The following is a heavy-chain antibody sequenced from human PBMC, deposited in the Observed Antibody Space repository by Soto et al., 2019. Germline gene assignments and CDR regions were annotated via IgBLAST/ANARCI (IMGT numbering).Heavy chain of an antibody. Sequence: GSLRLSCAASGFTFSRYGMHWVRQAPDKGLEWVAVIFYDGSDDHYADSVKGRFTISRDNSNNTLYLQLNSLRPEDTAVYYCAKDRSSSLDAMDVWGQGTTVTVSS. D-gene: IGHD6-13*01. CDR2: IFYDGSDD. CDR3: AKDRSSSLDAMDV. J-gene: IGHJ6*02. CDR1: GFTFSRYG. V-gene: IGHV3-33*06.